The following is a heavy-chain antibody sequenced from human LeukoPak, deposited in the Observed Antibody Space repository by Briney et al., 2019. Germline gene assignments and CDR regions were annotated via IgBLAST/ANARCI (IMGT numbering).Heavy chain of an antibody. V-gene: IGHV4-4*07. CDR1: GDSFNNYY. J-gene: IGHJ5*01. Sequence: SETLSLTCTVSGDSFNNYYWAYIRQPAGKGLEWIGRIFTSGSTDYNPSLQSRVTMSLDTSKNQFSLRLSPMTAADTAVYYCARESTEYDGDGYYYDSWGQGTLVTVSS. CDR3: ARESTEYDGDGYYYDS. D-gene: IGHD3-22*01. CDR2: IFTSGST.